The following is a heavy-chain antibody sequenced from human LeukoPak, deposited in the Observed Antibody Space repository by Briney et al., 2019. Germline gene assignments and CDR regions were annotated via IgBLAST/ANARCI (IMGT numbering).Heavy chain of an antibody. D-gene: IGHD3-22*01. Sequence: PSETLSLTCTVSGGSISSGDYYWSWIRQPPGKGLEGIGYIYYSGSTYYNPSLKSRVTISVDTSKNQFSLKLSSVTAADTAVYYCARAPWDSSGYYPFDYWGQGTLVTVSS. CDR3: ARAPWDSSGYYPFDY. CDR1: GGSISSGDYY. V-gene: IGHV4-30-4*08. CDR2: IYYSGST. J-gene: IGHJ4*02.